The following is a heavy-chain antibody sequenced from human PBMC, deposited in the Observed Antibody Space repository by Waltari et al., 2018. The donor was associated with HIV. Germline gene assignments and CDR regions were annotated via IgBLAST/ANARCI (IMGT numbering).Heavy chain of an antibody. J-gene: IGHJ6*02. D-gene: IGHD2-2*01. Sequence: QLQLQESGPGLVKPSETLSLNCSVSGSSISVSGSYWGWVRQPPGKGLEWIGCMFHTGRTFYNPSLKSRVTISVDTSKNHFSLNLRSVTAADTAIYYCARDLQRDYYYRGLDVWGPGTPVTVSS. V-gene: IGHV4-39*02. CDR3: ARDLQRDYYYRGLDV. CDR2: MFHTGRT. CDR1: GSSISVSGSY.